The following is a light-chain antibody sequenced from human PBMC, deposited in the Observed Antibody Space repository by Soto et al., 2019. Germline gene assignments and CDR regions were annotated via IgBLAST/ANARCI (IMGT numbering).Light chain of an antibody. CDR2: DVF. Sequence: IVLTQSPATLSLSPGERATLSCRASQSVGNNLAWYQQKPGQAPRLLIYDVFNRATGIPARFSGSGSGTDFTLTISSLEPEDFAVYSCLQRSVWPWTFGQGTKVEVK. CDR1: QSVGNN. V-gene: IGKV3-11*01. CDR3: LQRSVWPWT. J-gene: IGKJ1*01.